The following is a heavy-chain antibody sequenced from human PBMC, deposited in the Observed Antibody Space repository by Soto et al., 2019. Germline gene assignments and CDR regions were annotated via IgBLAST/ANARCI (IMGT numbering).Heavy chain of an antibody. CDR2: ISSSSSTI. Sequence: GSLRLSCAASGFTFSSYSMNWVRQAPGKGLEWVSYISSSSSTIYYADSVKGRFTISRDNAKNSLYLQMNSLRDEDTAVYYCASDLSPGTIFGVVIESGGMDVWGQGTTVTVSS. D-gene: IGHD3-3*01. CDR3: ASDLSPGTIFGVVIESGGMDV. V-gene: IGHV3-48*02. CDR1: GFTFSSYS. J-gene: IGHJ6*02.